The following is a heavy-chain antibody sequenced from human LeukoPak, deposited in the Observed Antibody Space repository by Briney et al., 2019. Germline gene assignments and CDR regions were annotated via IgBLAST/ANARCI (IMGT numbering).Heavy chain of an antibody. V-gene: IGHV4-4*07. D-gene: IGHD5-12*01. Sequence: SETLSLTCTVSGGSISSYYGSWIRQPAGKGLEWIGRIYTSGSTNYNPSLKSRVTMSVDTSKNQFSLKLSSVTAADTAVYYCARDGYNLGGQRAFDIWGQGTMVTVSS. J-gene: IGHJ3*02. CDR3: ARDGYNLGGQRAFDI. CDR2: IYTSGST. CDR1: GGSISSYY.